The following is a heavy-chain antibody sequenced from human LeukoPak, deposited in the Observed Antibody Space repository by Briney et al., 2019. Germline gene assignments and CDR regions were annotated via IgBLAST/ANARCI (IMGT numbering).Heavy chain of an antibody. J-gene: IGHJ4*02. Sequence: GGSLRLSCAASGFTFSSYAMAWVRQAPGKGLEWVSCISGSGGTTYYADSVKGRFTISRDNSKNTLYLQMNRLRAEDTAVYYCAKDGRGSGSYYNFDYWGQGTLVTVSP. V-gene: IGHV3-23*01. CDR1: GFTFSSYA. D-gene: IGHD3-10*01. CDR2: ISGSGGTT. CDR3: AKDGRGSGSYYNFDY.